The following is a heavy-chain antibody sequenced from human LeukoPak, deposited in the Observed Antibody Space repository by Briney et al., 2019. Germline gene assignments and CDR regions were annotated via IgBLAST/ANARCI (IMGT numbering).Heavy chain of an antibody. CDR3: ARAPGKAVAGSLDY. CDR1: GFTFSSYA. D-gene: IGHD6-19*01. V-gene: IGHV3-30*14. Sequence: GGSLRLSCAASGFTFSSYAMHWVRQAPGKGLEWVAVISYDGSNKYYADSVKGRFTISRDNSKNTLYLQMNSLRAEDTAVYYCARAPGKAVAGSLDYWGQGTLVTVSS. J-gene: IGHJ4*02. CDR2: ISYDGSNK.